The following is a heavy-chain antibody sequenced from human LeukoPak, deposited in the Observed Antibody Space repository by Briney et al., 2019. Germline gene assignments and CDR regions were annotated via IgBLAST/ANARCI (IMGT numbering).Heavy chain of an antibody. CDR2: ISGSGGST. D-gene: IGHD3-10*01. CDR3: ASSSDIYGSGSYFNSLGDV. V-gene: IGHV3-23*01. Sequence: GGTLRLSCAASGFTFSSYGMSWVRQAPGKGLEWVSAISGSGGSTYYADSVKGRFTISRDNSKNTLYLQMNSLRAEDTAVYYCASSSDIYGSGSYFNSLGDVWGKGTTVSISS. CDR1: GFTFSSYG. J-gene: IGHJ6*04.